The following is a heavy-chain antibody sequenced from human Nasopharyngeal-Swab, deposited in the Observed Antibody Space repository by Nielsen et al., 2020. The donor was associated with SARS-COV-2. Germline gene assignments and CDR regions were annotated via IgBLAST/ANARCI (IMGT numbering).Heavy chain of an antibody. CDR2: IYYSGST. CDR1: GGSISSSSYY. J-gene: IGHJ6*02. D-gene: IGHD6-13*01. V-gene: IGHV4-39*07. CDR3: VGSSWYGDYYYYYGMDV. Sequence: SETLSLTCTVSGGSISSSSYYWGWIRQPPGKGLEWIGSIYYSGSTSYNPYLKSRVTISVDTSKNQFSLKLSSVTAADTAVYYCVGSSWYGDYYYYYGMDVWGQWTTVTVSS.